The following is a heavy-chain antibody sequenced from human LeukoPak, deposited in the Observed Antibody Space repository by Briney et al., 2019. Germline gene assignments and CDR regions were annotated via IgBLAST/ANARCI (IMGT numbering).Heavy chain of an antibody. D-gene: IGHD5-18*01. CDR2: MNPNSGNT. Sequence: GASVKVSCKASGYTFTSYDINWVRQATGQGLEWMGWMNPNSGNTGYAQKFQGRVTMTRNTSISTAYMELSSLRSEDTAVYYCARTLIGRLWILHDAFDIWGQGTMVTVSS. CDR1: GYTFTSYD. CDR3: ARTLIGRLWILHDAFDI. V-gene: IGHV1-8*01. J-gene: IGHJ3*02.